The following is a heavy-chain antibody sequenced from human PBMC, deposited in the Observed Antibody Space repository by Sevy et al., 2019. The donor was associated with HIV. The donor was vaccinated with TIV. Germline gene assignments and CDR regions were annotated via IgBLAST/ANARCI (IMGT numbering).Heavy chain of an antibody. V-gene: IGHV3-21*01. D-gene: IGHD2-2*01. CDR1: GFTFNSYT. CDR2: ITSGSTYI. CDR3: ARDGGCSSTSCLLYFDY. Sequence: GGSLRLSCAASGFTFNSYTMKWVRQAPGKGLEWVSSITSGSTYIYYADSVKGRFTISRDNAKNSLYLQMNSLRAEDTAVYYCARDGGCSSTSCLLYFDYWGQGSLVTVSS. J-gene: IGHJ4*02.